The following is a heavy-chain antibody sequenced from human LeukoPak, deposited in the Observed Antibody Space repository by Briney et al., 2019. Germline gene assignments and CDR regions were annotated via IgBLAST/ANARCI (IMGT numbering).Heavy chain of an antibody. D-gene: IGHD2-15*01. J-gene: IGHJ5*02. CDR1: GFTFSNYW. Sequence: GGSLRLSCAASGFTFSNYWMAWVRQAPAKGLEWVANIKQDGSEKYYVASVKGRFTISRDNAKNSLFLEMNSLRAEDTAVYYCARDPRSAGRYNWFDRWGQGTLVTVSS. CDR3: ARDPRSAGRYNWFDR. V-gene: IGHV3-7*03. CDR2: IKQDGSEK.